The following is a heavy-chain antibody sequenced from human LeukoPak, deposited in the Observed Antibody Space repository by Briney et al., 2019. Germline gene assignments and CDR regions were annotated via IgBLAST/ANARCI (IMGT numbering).Heavy chain of an antibody. D-gene: IGHD2-21*02. CDR1: GFTFSSYG. J-gene: IGHJ4*02. V-gene: IGHV3-30*18. CDR2: ISYDGSNK. CDR3: AKGEKVVTAIYDY. Sequence: GGSLRLSCAASGFTFSSYGMHWVRQAPGKGLEWVAVISYDGSNKYYADSVKGRFTISRDNSKNTLYLQMNSLRAEDTAVYYCAKGEKVVTAIYDYWGQGTLVTVSS.